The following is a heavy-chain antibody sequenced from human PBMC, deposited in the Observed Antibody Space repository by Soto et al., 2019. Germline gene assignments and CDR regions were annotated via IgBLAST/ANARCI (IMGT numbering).Heavy chain of an antibody. CDR1: GGTFSSYA. Sequence: QVQLVQSGAEVKKPGSSVKVSCKASGGTFSSYAISWVRQAPGQGLEWMGGIIPIFGTANYAQKFQGRVTTTSDESTSTAYMELSSLRSEDTAVYYCVITTVTTTSFSGHGMDVWGQGTTVTVSS. V-gene: IGHV1-69*05. J-gene: IGHJ6*02. CDR3: VITTVTTTSFSGHGMDV. CDR2: IIPIFGTA. D-gene: IGHD4-17*01.